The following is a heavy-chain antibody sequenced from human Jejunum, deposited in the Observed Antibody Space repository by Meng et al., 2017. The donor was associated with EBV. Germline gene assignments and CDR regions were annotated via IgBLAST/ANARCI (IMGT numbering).Heavy chain of an antibody. J-gene: IGHJ4*01. CDR2: SRHNANT. CDR1: AGSSSSNHW. V-gene: IGHV4-4*02. CDR3: THYISGTHPDGVY. Sequence: QVQQQGSGPDMLRASRTLSFNCSVSAGSSSSNHWWRWVRQPRREWLEWIDESRHNANTNYNPSLKSPVTMSVDKSKNDFSLKLSSATDTDTVVYYCTHYISGTHPDGVYWGHGTLVTVSS. D-gene: IGHD3-16*01.